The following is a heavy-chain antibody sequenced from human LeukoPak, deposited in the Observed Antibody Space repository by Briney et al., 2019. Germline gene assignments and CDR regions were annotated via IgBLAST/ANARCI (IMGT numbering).Heavy chain of an antibody. CDR2: ISCNSGSI. Sequence: GRSLRLSCAPSGFTFDDYAMHWVRQAPGKGLEWVSGISCNSGSIGYADSVKRGFTISRDNAKNSLYLQMNSLRAEDTALYYCYTSCKPPYYMDVWGKGTTVTVSS. J-gene: IGHJ6*03. CDR3: YTSCKPPYYMDV. CDR1: GFTFDDYA. D-gene: IGHD2-2*01. V-gene: IGHV3-9*01.